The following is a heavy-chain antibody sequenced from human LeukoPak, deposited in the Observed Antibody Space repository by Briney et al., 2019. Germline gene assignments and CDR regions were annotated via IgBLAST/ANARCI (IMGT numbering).Heavy chain of an antibody. CDR1: GGSISNYE. CDR3: ARHATEVVRGAFDI. J-gene: IGHJ3*02. CDR2: MCYSVSTKDNPSL. D-gene: IGHD1-1*01. V-gene: IGHV4-59*01. Sequence: SETLSLTCAVSGGSISNYEGSWVREPPGKGGGGSGHMCYSVSTKDNPSLKYNPSLKSRVTISVDPSKNQFSLKLSSVPAADPAVYYCARHATEVVRGAFDIWAQGTLVTVSS.